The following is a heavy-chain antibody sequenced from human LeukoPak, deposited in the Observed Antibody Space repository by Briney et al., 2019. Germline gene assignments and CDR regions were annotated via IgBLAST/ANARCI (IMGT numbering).Heavy chain of an antibody. CDR3: ARDSSGWSYFDY. Sequence: SETLSLTCTISGGSINSYYWSWIRQPPGKGLEYIGYIYYSGSTNYNPSLKSRVTISVDTSKNQFSLKLSSVTAADTAVYYCARDSSGWSYFDYWGQGTLVTVSS. D-gene: IGHD6-19*01. CDR2: IYYSGST. J-gene: IGHJ4*02. V-gene: IGHV4-59*01. CDR1: GGSINSYY.